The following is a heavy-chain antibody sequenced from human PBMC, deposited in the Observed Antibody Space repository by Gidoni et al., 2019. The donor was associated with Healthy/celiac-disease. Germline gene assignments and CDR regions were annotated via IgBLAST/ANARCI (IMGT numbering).Heavy chain of an antibody. J-gene: IGHJ6*02. CDR1: GGTFSSYA. D-gene: IGHD3-9*01. CDR2: IIPIFGTA. Sequence: QVQLVQSGAEVKKPGSSVKVSCKASGGTFSSYAISWVRQAPGQGLEWMGGIIPIFGTANYAQKFQGRVTITADESTSTAYMELSSLRSEDTAVYYCTRGARAYYDILTGYYNVQYYYGMDVWGQGTTVTVSS. CDR3: TRGARAYYDILTGYYNVQYYYGMDV. V-gene: IGHV1-69*01.